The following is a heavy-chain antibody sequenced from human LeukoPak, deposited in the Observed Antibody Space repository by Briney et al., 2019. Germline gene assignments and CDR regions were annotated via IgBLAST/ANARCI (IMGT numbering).Heavy chain of an antibody. Sequence: GASVNVSCKASGGTFSSYAISWVRQAPGQGLEWMGGIIPIFGTANYAQKFQGRVTITADESTSTAYMELSSLRSEDTAVHYCARVRYSSMTLDYWGQGTLVTVSS. D-gene: IGHD6-13*01. CDR3: ARVRYSSMTLDY. V-gene: IGHV1-69*13. J-gene: IGHJ4*02. CDR2: IIPIFGTA. CDR1: GGTFSSYA.